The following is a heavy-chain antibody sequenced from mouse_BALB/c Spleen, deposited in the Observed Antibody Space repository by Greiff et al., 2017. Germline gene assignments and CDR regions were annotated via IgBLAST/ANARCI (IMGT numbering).Heavy chain of an antibody. CDR3: ARAYGNSLAY. J-gene: IGHJ3*01. Sequence: EVMLVESGGGLVKPGGSLKLSCAASGFTFSSYAMSWVRQTPEKRLEWVASISSGGSTYYPDSVKGRFTISRDNARNILYLQMSSLRSEDTAMYYCARAYGNSLAYWGQGTLVTVSA. CDR2: ISSGGST. CDR1: GFTFSSYA. D-gene: IGHD2-1*01. V-gene: IGHV5-6-5*01.